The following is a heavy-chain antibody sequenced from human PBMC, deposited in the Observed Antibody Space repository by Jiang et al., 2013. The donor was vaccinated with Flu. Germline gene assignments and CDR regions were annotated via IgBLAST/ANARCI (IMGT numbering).Heavy chain of an antibody. J-gene: IGHJ5*02. V-gene: IGHV1-2*04. D-gene: IGHD5-12*01. Sequence: VQLLESGAEVKKPGASVKVSCKASGYTFTGYYMHWVRQAPGQGLEWMGWINPNSGGTNYAQKFQGWVTMTRDTSISTAYMELSRLRSDDTAVYYCARAAIVATIAWFDPWGQGTLVTVSS. CDR3: ARAAIVATIAWFDP. CDR2: INPNSGGT. CDR1: GYTFTGYY.